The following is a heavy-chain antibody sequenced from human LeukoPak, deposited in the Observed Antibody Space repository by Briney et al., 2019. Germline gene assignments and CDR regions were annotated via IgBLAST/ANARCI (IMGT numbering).Heavy chain of an antibody. V-gene: IGHV4-4*07. Sequence: SETLSLTCTVSGGSISSYYWSWIRQPAGKGLEWIGRIYTSGSTNYNPSLKSRVTMSVDTSKNQFSLKLSSVTAADTAVYYCARAYSGYDLVFLFRSSASANAFDIWGQGTMVTVSS. CDR1: GGSISSYY. J-gene: IGHJ3*02. CDR2: IYTSGST. D-gene: IGHD5-12*01. CDR3: ARAYSGYDLVFLFRSSASANAFDI.